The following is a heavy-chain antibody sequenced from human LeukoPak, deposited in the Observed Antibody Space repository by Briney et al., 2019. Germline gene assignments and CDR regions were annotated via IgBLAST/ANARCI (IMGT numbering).Heavy chain of an antibody. CDR2: INHSGST. CDR3: ARLGGGVYDSSGYRTDY. D-gene: IGHD3-22*01. Sequence: KPSETLSLTCTVSGDSISTGGYYWSWIRQPPGKGLEWIGEINHSGSTDYNPSLKSRVTISVDTSKNQFSLKLSSVTAADTAVYYCARLGGGVYDSSGYRTDYWGQGTLVTVSS. CDR1: GDSISTGGYY. V-gene: IGHV4-39*07. J-gene: IGHJ4*02.